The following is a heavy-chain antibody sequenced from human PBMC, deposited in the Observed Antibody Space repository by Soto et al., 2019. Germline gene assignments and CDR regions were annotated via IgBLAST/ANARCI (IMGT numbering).Heavy chain of an antibody. CDR3: AMRTTTKSRDY. V-gene: IGHV3-23*01. CDR2: ISVTGSGT. CDR1: GFTFSSYD. D-gene: IGHD1-1*01. J-gene: IGHJ4*02. Sequence: EVQLLESGGGLVQPGGSLGLSCAASGFTFSSYDMSWVRQAPGRGMEYVSSISVTGSGTYYADSVKGRFTISRDYSKNTLYLQMNSPRTEDTAVYYCAMRTTTKSRDYWAQGILVTVAS.